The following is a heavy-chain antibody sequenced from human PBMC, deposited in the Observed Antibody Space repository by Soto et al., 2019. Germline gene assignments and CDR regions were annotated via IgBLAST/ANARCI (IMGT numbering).Heavy chain of an antibody. CDR3: ARNLGLAQGSSTSCYHNWWYP. V-gene: IGHV4-59*01. CDR1: GGSISSYY. Sequence: PSETLSLTCTVSGGSISSYYWSWIRQPPGKGLEWIGYIYYSGSTNYNPSLKSRVTISVDTSKNQFSLKLSSVTAADTAVYYCARNLGLAQGSSTSCYHNWWYPWGQGTLVTVSS. J-gene: IGHJ5*02. CDR2: IYYSGST. D-gene: IGHD2-2*01.